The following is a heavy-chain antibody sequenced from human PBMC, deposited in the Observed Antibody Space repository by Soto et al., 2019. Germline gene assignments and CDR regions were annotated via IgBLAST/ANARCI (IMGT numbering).Heavy chain of an antibody. CDR2: IYPDDSDT. Sequence: PGESLKISCNGSGYSFTNYWVGWLRQMPGKGLEWMGMIYPDDSDTKYSPSFQGQVTFSADKSINTAYLQWSSLKASDTAIYYCARLEWLSLAAWFDPWGQGTLVTVSS. D-gene: IGHD3-3*01. CDR3: ARLEWLSLAAWFDP. V-gene: IGHV5-51*01. CDR1: GYSFTNYW. J-gene: IGHJ5*02.